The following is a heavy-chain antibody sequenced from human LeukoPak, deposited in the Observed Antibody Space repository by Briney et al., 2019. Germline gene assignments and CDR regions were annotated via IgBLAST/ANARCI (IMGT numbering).Heavy chain of an antibody. Sequence: GGSLRLSCAASGFTFSSYWMSWVRQAPGKGLEWVANIKQDGSEKYYVDSVKGRFTISRDNAKNSLYLQMNSLRAEDTAVYYCARVRDYYDSSGYSNWFDPWGQGTLVTVSS. CDR1: GFTFSSYW. D-gene: IGHD3-22*01. V-gene: IGHV3-7*01. CDR2: IKQDGSEK. J-gene: IGHJ5*02. CDR3: ARVRDYYDSSGYSNWFDP.